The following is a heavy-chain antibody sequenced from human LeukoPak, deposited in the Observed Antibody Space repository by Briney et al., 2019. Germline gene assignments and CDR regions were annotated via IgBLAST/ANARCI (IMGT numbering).Heavy chain of an antibody. CDR3: ARIRDTAMVTYDR. CDR1: GFSFGDYA. Sequence: GGSLRLSCTASGFSFGDYAMSWVRQAPGKGLEWVANIKQDGSEKYYVDSVKGRFTISRDNAKNSLYLQMNSLRAEDTAVYYCARIRDTAMVTYDRWGQGTLVTVSS. CDR2: IKQDGSEK. V-gene: IGHV3-7*01. D-gene: IGHD5-18*01. J-gene: IGHJ5*02.